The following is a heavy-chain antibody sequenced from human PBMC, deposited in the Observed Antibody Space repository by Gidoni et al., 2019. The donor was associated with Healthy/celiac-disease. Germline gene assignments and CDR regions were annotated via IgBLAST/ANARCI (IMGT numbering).Heavy chain of an antibody. Sequence: QVQLQESGPGLVKPSATLSLTCTVSGGSIRTYYYNWIRQPAGKGLEWIGRIYTSGSANYTPSLKSLLTMSVDTSKNQFSLKLSSGTAADTAVYYCARSDYSWGAANNPLNYWGQGTLVTVSS. CDR2: IYTSGSA. V-gene: IGHV4-4*07. J-gene: IGHJ4*02. CDR1: GGSIRTYY. D-gene: IGHD3-16*01. CDR3: ARSDYSWGAANNPLNY.